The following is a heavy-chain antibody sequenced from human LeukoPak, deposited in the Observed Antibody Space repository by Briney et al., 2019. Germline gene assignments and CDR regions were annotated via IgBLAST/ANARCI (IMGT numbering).Heavy chain of an antibody. CDR3: ARDKQWLVPDY. V-gene: IGHV3-30-3*01. Sequence: GGSLRLSCAASGFTFSSYWMHWVRQAPGKGLEWVAVISYDGSNKYYADSVKGRFTISRDNSKNTLYLQMNSLRAEDTAVYYCARDKQWLVPDYWGQGTLVTVSS. D-gene: IGHD6-19*01. CDR2: ISYDGSNK. CDR1: GFTFSSYW. J-gene: IGHJ4*02.